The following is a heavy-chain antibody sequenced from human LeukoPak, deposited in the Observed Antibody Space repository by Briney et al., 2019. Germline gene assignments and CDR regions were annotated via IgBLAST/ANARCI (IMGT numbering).Heavy chain of an antibody. D-gene: IGHD4-17*01. CDR3: GRGRSGAYGHFFDY. J-gene: IGHJ4*02. CDR1: GGSFSGYY. V-gene: IGHV4-34*01. CDR2: IYYGGST. Sequence: SETLSLTCAVYGGSFSGYYWAWIRQPPGEGLEWIGSIYYGGSTYYNPSLKGRVTISVDTSKNQFSLSLSSVTAADTSMYYCGRGRSGAYGHFFDYWGQGTLVTVSS.